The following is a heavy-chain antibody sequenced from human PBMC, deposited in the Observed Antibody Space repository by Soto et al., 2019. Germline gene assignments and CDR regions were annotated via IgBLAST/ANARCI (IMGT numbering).Heavy chain of an antibody. CDR2: ITSNGGNT. CDR1: GFTFSSYA. J-gene: IGHJ6*02. Sequence: EVQLVESGGGLVQPGGSLRLSCAASGFTFSSYAMHWVRQAPGKGLECVSAITSNGGNTDYASSVKGRFTISRDNSKNTLYLQMGSLRAEDMAVYYCARRIPFGYGMDVWGQGTTVNVS. V-gene: IGHV3-64*01. CDR3: ARRIPFGYGMDV. D-gene: IGHD2-21*01.